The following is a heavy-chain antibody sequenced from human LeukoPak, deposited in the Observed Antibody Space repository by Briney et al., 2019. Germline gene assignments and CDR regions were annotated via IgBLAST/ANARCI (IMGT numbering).Heavy chain of an antibody. CDR1: GYSISSGYY. CDR2: IYHSGST. CDR3: GRVVGYDFRRAFGI. V-gene: IGHV4-38-2*01. D-gene: IGHD3-3*01. J-gene: IGHJ3*02. Sequence: SETLSLTCAVSGYSISSGYYWGWIRQPPGKGLEWIGSIYHSGSTYYNPSLKSRVTISVDTSKNQFSLKLSSVTAADTAVYYCGRVVGYDFRRAFGIWGQGTMVTVSS.